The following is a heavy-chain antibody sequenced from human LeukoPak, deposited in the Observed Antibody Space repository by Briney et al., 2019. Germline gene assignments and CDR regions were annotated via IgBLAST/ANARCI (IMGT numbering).Heavy chain of an antibody. CDR3: ARDFLTYYYDGSGYHDAFDI. CDR1: GYTFTSYA. CDR2: INTNTGNP. J-gene: IGHJ3*02. D-gene: IGHD3-22*01. V-gene: IGHV7-4-1*02. Sequence: ASVKVSCKASGYTFTSYAMNWVRQAPGQGLEWMGWINTNTGNPTYAQGFTGRFVFSLDTSVTTAYLQISNLKAEDTAVYYCARDFLTYYYDGSGYHDAFDIWGQGTMVTVSS.